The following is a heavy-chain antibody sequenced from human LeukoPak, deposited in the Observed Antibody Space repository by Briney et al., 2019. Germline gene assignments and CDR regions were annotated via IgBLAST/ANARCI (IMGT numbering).Heavy chain of an antibody. J-gene: IGHJ3*02. D-gene: IGHD3-22*01. CDR1: GGSIRTRIYY. CDR2: DSYSGST. CDR3: ARLGDSSGDHSYGFDI. V-gene: IGHV4-39*01. Sequence: PSETLSLTCTVSGGSIRTRIYYWVWIRQPPGTGLEWIGCDSYSGSTHYNPSLNSRVTISVDTSKNQFSLKVSSVTAADTAVYYCARLGDSSGDHSYGFDIWGQGTMVTVSS.